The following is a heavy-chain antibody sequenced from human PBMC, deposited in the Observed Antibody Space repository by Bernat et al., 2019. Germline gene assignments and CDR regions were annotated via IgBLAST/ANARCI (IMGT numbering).Heavy chain of an antibody. J-gene: IGHJ4*02. V-gene: IGHV6-1*01. CDR1: GDSISSNRAG. Sequence: QVQLQQSGPGLVKPSQTLSLTCAMSGDSISSNRAGWNWIRQSPSRGLEWLGRTYFSSKWYSDYAVSVKSRISFNPDTAKNQVSLQLNSVTPDDTAVYYCARGGGGGSWQYFDFWGQGTLVTVSS. CDR2: TYFSSKWYS. CDR3: ARGGGGGSWQYFDF. D-gene: IGHD6-13*01.